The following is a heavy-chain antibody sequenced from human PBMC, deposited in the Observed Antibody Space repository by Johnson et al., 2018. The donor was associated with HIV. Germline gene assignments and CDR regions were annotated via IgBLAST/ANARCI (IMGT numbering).Heavy chain of an antibody. CDR2: ISSSGSTI. V-gene: IGHV3-11*04. Sequence: QMLLVESGGGLVQPGGSLRLSCAASGFTFSDYYMSWIRQAPGKGLEWVSYISSSGSTIYYADSVKGRFTISRDNAKNSLYLQMNSLRAEDTAVYYCAKERGEGGSYYSLRRDAFDMWGQGTMVTGSS. D-gene: IGHD1-26*01. CDR1: GFTFSDYY. J-gene: IGHJ3*02. CDR3: AKERGEGGSYYSLRRDAFDM.